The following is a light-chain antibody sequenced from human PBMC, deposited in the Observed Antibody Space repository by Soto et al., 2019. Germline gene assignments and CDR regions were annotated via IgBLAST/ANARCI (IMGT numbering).Light chain of an antibody. CDR1: QGINNW. CDR2: AAS. V-gene: IGKV1-12*01. CDR3: QQANSFPLT. J-gene: IGKJ4*01. Sequence: DIQMTQSPSSVSTSVGDRVTITCRASQGINNWLAWYQQKPGKAPNLLIYAASNLQSGVPSRFSASGTGTDFTFTITSLQPEDFATYYCQQANSFPLTFGGGTKVEI.